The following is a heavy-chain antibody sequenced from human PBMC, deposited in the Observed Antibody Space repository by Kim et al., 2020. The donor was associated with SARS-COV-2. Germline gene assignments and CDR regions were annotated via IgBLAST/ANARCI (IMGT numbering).Heavy chain of an antibody. CDR1: GASISNYY. Sequence: SETLSLTCTVSGASISNYYWIWIRQPPGKGLEWIAYIHSSGITTYNPSLDIRVTMAIDTSKNQFSLRWSSVTAADTAVFYCARHTGGGWFDPWCQGTLVTVSA. V-gene: IGHV4-59*08. D-gene: IGHD7-27*01. CDR2: IHSSGIT. CDR3: ARHTGGGWFDP. J-gene: IGHJ5*02.